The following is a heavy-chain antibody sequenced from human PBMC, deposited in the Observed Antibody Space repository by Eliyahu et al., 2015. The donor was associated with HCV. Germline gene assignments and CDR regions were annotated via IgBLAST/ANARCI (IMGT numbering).Heavy chain of an antibody. CDR2: IYHSGST. D-gene: IGHD2-21*02. J-gene: IGHJ4*02. Sequence: QVQLQESVPGLVKPSGTLSLTCAVSGGSIISSNWWTWVRQPPGKGLEWIGEIYHSGSTSYNPSLKGRVTILVDKSKSQFSLKLSSLTAADTAVYYCARVPEGLTAIDYWGQGTLVTVSS. CDR3: ARVPEGLTAIDY. CDR1: GGSIISSNW. V-gene: IGHV4-4*02.